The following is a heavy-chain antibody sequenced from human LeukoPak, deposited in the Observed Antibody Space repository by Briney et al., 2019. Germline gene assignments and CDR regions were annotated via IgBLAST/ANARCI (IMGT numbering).Heavy chain of an antibody. D-gene: IGHD3-10*01. Sequence: GGSLRLSCAASGYTFSSCAMSWVSQAPGKGREWVSTISGRGGSTFYADSVKGRFTISRDNSKNTLYLQMNRLRAEDTAVYYCAKATYYYGSGSYSDYWGQGTLVTVSS. CDR3: AKATYYYGSGSYSDY. V-gene: IGHV3-23*01. J-gene: IGHJ4*02. CDR1: GYTFSSCA. CDR2: ISGRGGST.